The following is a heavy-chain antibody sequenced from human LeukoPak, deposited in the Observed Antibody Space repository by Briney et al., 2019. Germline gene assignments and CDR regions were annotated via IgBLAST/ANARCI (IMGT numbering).Heavy chain of an antibody. CDR3: VRSQVADGSNRYYLDF. CDR2: INWRGDEK. Sequence: GGSLRLSCAVSGFTFDDYGMTWVRQAPGKGLQWVSGINWRGDEKGYADSVKGRFTISRDNGKNYVYLEMNSLRVDDTALYHCVRSQVADGSNRYYLDFWGQGTLVTVSS. V-gene: IGHV3-20*01. D-gene: IGHD5-12*01. CDR1: GFTFDDYG. J-gene: IGHJ4*02.